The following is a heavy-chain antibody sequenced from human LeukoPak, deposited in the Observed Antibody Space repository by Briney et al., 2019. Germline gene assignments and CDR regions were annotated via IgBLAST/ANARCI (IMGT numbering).Heavy chain of an antibody. V-gene: IGHV3-23*01. D-gene: IGHD3-22*01. Sequence: GGSLRLSCAASGFTFSSYGMSWVRQAPGKGLEWVSAISGSGGSTYYADSVKGRFTISRDNSKNTLYLQMNSLRAEDTAVYYCAKDLFREPEYDSSGYFSPYFDYWGQGTLVTVSS. CDR1: GFTFSSYG. CDR2: ISGSGGST. J-gene: IGHJ4*02. CDR3: AKDLFREPEYDSSGYFSPYFDY.